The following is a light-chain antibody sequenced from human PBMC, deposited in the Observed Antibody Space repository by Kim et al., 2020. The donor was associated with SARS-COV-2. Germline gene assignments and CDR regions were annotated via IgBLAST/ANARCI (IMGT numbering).Light chain of an antibody. V-gene: IGLV1-47*01. CDR1: SSNIGSNY. Sequence: ELTQPPSASGTPGQRVTISCSGSSSNIGSNYVYWYQQLPGTAPKLLIYRNNQRPSGVPDRFSGSKSGTSASLAISGLRSEDEADYYCAAWDDSLSVLFGGGTQLTVL. CDR3: AAWDDSLSVL. J-gene: IGLJ2*01. CDR2: RNN.